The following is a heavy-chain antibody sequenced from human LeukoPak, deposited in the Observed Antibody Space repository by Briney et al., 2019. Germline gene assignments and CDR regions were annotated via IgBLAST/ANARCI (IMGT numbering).Heavy chain of an antibody. CDR1: GGSISSYY. D-gene: IGHD4-17*01. CDR2: IYYSGST. CDR3: ARAYGDYDFDY. V-gene: IGHV4-59*01. J-gene: IGHJ4*02. Sequence: PSETLSLTCTVPGGSISSYYWSWIRQPPGKGLEWIGYIYYSGSTNYNLSLKSRVTISVDTSKNQFSLKLSSVAAADTAVYYCARAYGDYDFDYWGQGTLVTVSS.